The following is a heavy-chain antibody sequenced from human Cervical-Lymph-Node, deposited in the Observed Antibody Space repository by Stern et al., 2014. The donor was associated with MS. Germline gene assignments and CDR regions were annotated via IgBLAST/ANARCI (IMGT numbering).Heavy chain of an antibody. CDR1: GFPFSKYW. CDR3: ASLVRGDVTTSRGMDV. Sequence: EVQLVESGGGLAQPGGSLRLSCAASGFPFSKYWMHWVRQVPGKGLVWVSGINSDGDSTTYADSVEGRFTMSRDNAEKTLYLQMNSLRVEDTAVYFCASLVRGDVTTSRGMDVWGQGTTVTVSS. D-gene: IGHD4-17*01. CDR2: INSDGDST. J-gene: IGHJ6*02. V-gene: IGHV3-74*02.